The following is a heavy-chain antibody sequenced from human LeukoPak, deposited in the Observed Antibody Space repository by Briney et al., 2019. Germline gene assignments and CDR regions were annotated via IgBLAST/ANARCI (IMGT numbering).Heavy chain of an antibody. J-gene: IGHJ4*02. V-gene: IGHV1-8*01. CDR3: ARAGYNWNDVVSTVPYY. CDR1: GYTFTSYD. Sequence: ASVKVSCKASGYTFTSYDINWVRQATGQGLEWMGWMNPNSGNTGYAQKFQGRVTMTRNTSISTAYMELSSLRSEDTAVYYCARAGYNWNDVVSTVPYYWGQGTLVTVSS. CDR2: MNPNSGNT. D-gene: IGHD1-20*01.